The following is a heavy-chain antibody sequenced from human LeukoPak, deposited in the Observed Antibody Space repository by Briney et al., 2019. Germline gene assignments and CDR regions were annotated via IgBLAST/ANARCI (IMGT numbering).Heavy chain of an antibody. CDR3: ARGPARITIFGVVQHPPDFDY. V-gene: IGHV4-31*03. CDR2: IYYSGST. D-gene: IGHD3-3*01. J-gene: IGHJ4*02. Sequence: PSQTLSLTCTVSGGSISSGGYYWSWIRQHPGKGLEWIGYIYYSGSTYYNPSLKSRVTISVDTSNNQFSLRLSSVTAADTAVYYCARGPARITIFGVVQHPPDFDYWGQGTLVTVSS. CDR1: GGSISSGGYY.